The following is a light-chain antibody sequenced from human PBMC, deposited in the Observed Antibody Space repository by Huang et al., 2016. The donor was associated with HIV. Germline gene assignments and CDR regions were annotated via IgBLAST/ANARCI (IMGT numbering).Light chain of an antibody. CDR2: GAS. CDR3: QQYYNAPIT. V-gene: IGKV4-1*01. Sequence: DIVMTQSPDSLAVSLGERATVNCKSSPSVSYGSYSKSYLACYQQKPGQPPKLLIYGASTRESGVPDRFSGSGSGTDFTLTISSLQAEDVAVYYCQQYYNAPITFGQGSRLEI. CDR1: PSVSYGSYSKSY. J-gene: IGKJ5*01.